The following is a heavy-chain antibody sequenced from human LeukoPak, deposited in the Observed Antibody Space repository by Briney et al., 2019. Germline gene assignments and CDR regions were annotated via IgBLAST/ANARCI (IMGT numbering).Heavy chain of an antibody. Sequence: GASVKVSCKVSGYTLTELAMHWVRQVPGKGLEWMGGYGPEEGKTVYAQKFQVRITMTDDTSTDTTYMELSSLRSEDTAVYYCAADPQWGGTYHIWGQGTVVIVSS. CDR3: AADPQWGGTYHI. V-gene: IGHV1-24*01. D-gene: IGHD6-19*01. CDR1: GYTLTELA. CDR2: YGPEEGKT. J-gene: IGHJ3*02.